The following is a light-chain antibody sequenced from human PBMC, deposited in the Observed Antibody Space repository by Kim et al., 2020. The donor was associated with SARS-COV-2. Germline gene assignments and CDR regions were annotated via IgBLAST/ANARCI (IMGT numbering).Light chain of an antibody. CDR2: YVS. J-gene: IGLJ2*01. CDR1: STGVGGYNS. Sequence: SITIPCAGTSTGVGGYNSVSWYQQHPSKAPKLMIYYVSNRPSGVSNRFSGSKSDNTASLTISGLQAEDEADYFCSSYTGTTTSVLFGGGTKVTVL. CDR3: SSYTGTTTSVL. V-gene: IGLV2-14*03.